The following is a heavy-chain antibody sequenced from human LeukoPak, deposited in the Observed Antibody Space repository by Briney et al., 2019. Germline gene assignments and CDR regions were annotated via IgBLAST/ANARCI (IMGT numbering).Heavy chain of an antibody. D-gene: IGHD6-13*01. J-gene: IGHJ6*03. CDR3: AKVDRGDYSSSPVPYYNYYMNV. V-gene: IGHV3-21*01. CDR1: GFTFSYYS. CDR2: ISSTSSLV. Sequence: GGSLRLSWAASGFTFSYYSMNWVRQAPGRGLEWVSCISSTSSLVFYSDSVRGRFTISRDNAKNLLYLHMNSLRVEDTAVYYCAKVDRGDYSSSPVPYYNYYMNVWGKGTTVTVSS.